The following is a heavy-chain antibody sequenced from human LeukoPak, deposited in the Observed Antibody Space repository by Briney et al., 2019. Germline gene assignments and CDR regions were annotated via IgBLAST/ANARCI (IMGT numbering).Heavy chain of an antibody. CDR2: IWYDGSNK. CDR1: GFTFSSYG. J-gene: IGHJ4*02. D-gene: IGHD6-6*01. Sequence: GGSLRLSCAASGFTFSSYGMHWVRQAPGKGLEWVAVIWYDGSNKYYADSVKGRFTISRDNSKNTLYLQKNSLRAEDTAVYYCARDRGSSDYWGQGTLVTVSS. CDR3: ARDRGSSDY. V-gene: IGHV3-33*01.